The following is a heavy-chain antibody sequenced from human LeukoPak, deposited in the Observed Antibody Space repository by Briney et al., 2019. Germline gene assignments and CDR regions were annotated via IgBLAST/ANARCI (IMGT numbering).Heavy chain of an antibody. J-gene: IGHJ4*02. Sequence: GGSLRLSCAASGFTFSGYAMHWVRQAPGKGLEWVAIISYDGSTKYYADSVKGRFTISRDNSKNTLYLQMNSRRTEDTAVYYCARDTALWFGELTGYWGQGTLVTVSS. CDR1: GFTFSGYA. CDR3: ARDTALWFGELTGY. D-gene: IGHD3-10*01. CDR2: ISYDGSTK. V-gene: IGHV3-30*04.